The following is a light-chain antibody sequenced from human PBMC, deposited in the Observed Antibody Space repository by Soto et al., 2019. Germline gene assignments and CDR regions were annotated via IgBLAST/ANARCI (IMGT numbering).Light chain of an antibody. CDR1: SSNIGTNT. Sequence: QSVLTQPPSASGTPGQRVTISCSGSSSNIGTNTVNWYQELPGTAPKLLIYSNKQRPSGVPDRLSGSKSGTSASLAISGLQSEDEADYYCAAWDDRLNGYVFGTGTKLTFL. J-gene: IGLJ1*01. CDR2: SNK. V-gene: IGLV1-44*01. CDR3: AAWDDRLNGYV.